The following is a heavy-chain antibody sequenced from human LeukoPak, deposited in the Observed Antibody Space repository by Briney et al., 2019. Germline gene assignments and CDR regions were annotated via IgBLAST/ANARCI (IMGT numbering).Heavy chain of an antibody. Sequence: GASVKVSCKASEYTFTAYDMHWVRQAPGQGLEWMGWINPRSGGRDYAPKFQGRVTMTRDTSISTAYMELSRLTSDDTAVYYCTRDVTGDYWFDPWGQGTLVTVSS. CDR2: INPRSGGR. J-gene: IGHJ5*02. CDR3: TRDVTGDYWFDP. CDR1: EYTFTAYD. V-gene: IGHV1-2*02. D-gene: IGHD3-16*01.